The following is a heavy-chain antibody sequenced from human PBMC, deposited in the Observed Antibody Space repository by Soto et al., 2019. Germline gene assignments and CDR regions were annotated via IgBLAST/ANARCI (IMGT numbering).Heavy chain of an antibody. CDR1: GYNFTSYG. V-gene: IGHV1-18*01. Sequence: QVQLVQSGADVKKPGASVKVSCKASGYNFTSYGISWVRQAPGQGLEWMGWISPHNDRTKYARRFQDRVNRTTATPTGTVYMELGSLRSDDTAVYYCARDLYYSSGRYFDHDAFDIWGQGTVVTVSS. CDR3: ARDLYYSSGRYFDHDAFDI. CDR2: ISPHNDRT. D-gene: IGHD6-19*01. J-gene: IGHJ3*02.